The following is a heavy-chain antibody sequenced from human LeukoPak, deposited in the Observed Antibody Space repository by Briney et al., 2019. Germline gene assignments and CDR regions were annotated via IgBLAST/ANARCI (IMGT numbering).Heavy chain of an antibody. CDR2: VKQDSSQK. Sequence: GGSLRLSCAASGFTFSDYWMTWVRQAPGKGLGWVANVKQDSSQKYYMDSVKGRFTISRDNAKTSLYLQLNSLRAEDTAMYYCVRDTGGSGSYPDYWGQGTLVTVSS. CDR3: VRDTGGSGSYPDY. CDR1: GFTFSDYW. D-gene: IGHD1-26*01. V-gene: IGHV3-7*01. J-gene: IGHJ4*02.